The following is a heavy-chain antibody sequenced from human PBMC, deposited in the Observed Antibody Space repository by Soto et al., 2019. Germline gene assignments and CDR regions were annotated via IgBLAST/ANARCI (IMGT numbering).Heavy chain of an antibody. D-gene: IGHD4-17*01. CDR2: ISAYNGNT. CDR3: ASVKWTSYGDYRFDY. V-gene: IGHV1-18*01. Sequence: ASVKVSCKASGYTFTSYGITWVRQAPGQGLEWMGWISAYNGNTNYAQKLQGRVTMTTDTSTSTGYMEMRSLRSDDTAVYYCASVKWTSYGDYRFDYWGQGTLVTVSS. CDR1: GYTFTSYG. J-gene: IGHJ4*02.